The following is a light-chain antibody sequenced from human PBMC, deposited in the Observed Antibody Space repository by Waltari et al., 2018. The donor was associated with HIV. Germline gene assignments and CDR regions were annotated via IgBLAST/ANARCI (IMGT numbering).Light chain of an antibody. Sequence: QSALAQPAYVSGSPGQSITISCSGITSAGGGFTYISWYQQHRGKAPKLILFAVSDRPPGVSDRFSGSKSGNTASLTISGLQADDEADYFCSSYTTNGRSVVFGGGTTLTVL. V-gene: IGLV2-14*03. CDR3: SSYTTNGRSVV. CDR2: AVS. J-gene: IGLJ2*01. CDR1: TSAGGGFTY.